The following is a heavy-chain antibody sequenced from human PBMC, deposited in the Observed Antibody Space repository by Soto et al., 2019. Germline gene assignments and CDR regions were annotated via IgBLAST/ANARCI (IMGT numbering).Heavy chain of an antibody. CDR2: ISYDGSNK. CDR1: GFTFSSYG. D-gene: IGHD3-16*02. CDR3: AKTYNYVGGSYRYPDDAFDI. Sequence: QVQLVESGGGVVQPGRSLRLSCAASGFTFSSYGMHWVRQAPGKGLEWVAVISYDGSNKYYADSVKGRFTISRDNSKNTLYLQMNSMRAEDTAVYYCAKTYNYVGGSYRYPDDAFDIWGQGTMVTVSS. V-gene: IGHV3-30*18. J-gene: IGHJ3*02.